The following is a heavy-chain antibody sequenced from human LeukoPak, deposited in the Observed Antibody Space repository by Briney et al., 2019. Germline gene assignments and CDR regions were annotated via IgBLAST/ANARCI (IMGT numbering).Heavy chain of an antibody. D-gene: IGHD3-3*01. Sequence: PSETLSLTCTVSGGSISSGGYYWSWIRQPPGKGLEWIGYIYHSGSTYYNPSLKSRVTISVDRSKNQFSLKLSSVTAADTAVYYCARVAYLTIFGVATNTYPPNWFDPWGQGTLVTVSS. J-gene: IGHJ5*02. CDR1: GGSISSGGYY. V-gene: IGHV4-30-2*01. CDR2: IYHSGST. CDR3: ARVAYLTIFGVATNTYPPNWFDP.